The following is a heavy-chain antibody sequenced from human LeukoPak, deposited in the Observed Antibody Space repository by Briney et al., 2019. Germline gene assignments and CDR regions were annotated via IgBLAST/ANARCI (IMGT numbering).Heavy chain of an antibody. D-gene: IGHD3-10*01. V-gene: IGHV1-18*01. CDR3: ARDRTGSTYDGSEGGFDY. J-gene: IGHJ4*02. Sequence: ASVKVSCKASGYTFTSYGISWVRQAPGQGLEWMGWISAYNGNTNYAQKLQGRVTMTTDTSTSTAYMELRSLRSDDTAVYYCARDRTGSTYDGSEGGFDYWGQRTLVTVSS. CDR1: GYTFTSYG. CDR2: ISAYNGNT.